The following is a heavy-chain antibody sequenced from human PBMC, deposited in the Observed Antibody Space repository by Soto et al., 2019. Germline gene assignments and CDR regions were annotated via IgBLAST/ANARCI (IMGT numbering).Heavy chain of an antibody. CDR1: GDSINTFY. CDR2: VYYTGST. V-gene: IGHV4-59*01. CDR3: ARGRTVRNYADDSSDYFYFFDY. Sequence: SETLSLTCTVSGDSINTFYWGWMRQSPGKELEWIGYVYYTGSTNYNPSLKSRVTISVDRSKNQFSLKLTSANAADTAVYYCARGRTVRNYADDSSDYFYFFDYWGQGTQVTVSS. J-gene: IGHJ4*02. D-gene: IGHD3-22*01.